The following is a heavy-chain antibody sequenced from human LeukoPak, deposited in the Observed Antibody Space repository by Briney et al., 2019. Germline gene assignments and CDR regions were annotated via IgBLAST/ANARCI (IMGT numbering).Heavy chain of an antibody. CDR3: ARDGPVPAAIQRSFDY. CDR1: GVNFDDYG. CDR2: INWNGGST. D-gene: IGHD2-2*01. V-gene: IGHV3-20*04. Sequence: GGSLRLSCAASGVNFDDYGMSWVRQAPVKGLEWVSGINWNGGSTGYADSVKGRFTISRDNAKNSLYLQMNSLRAEDTALYYCARDGPVPAAIQRSFDYWGQGTLVTVS. J-gene: IGHJ4*02.